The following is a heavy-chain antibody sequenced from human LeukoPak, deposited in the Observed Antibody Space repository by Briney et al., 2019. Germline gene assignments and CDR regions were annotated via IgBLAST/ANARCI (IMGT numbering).Heavy chain of an antibody. D-gene: IGHD7-27*01. Sequence: SQTLSLTCTVSGGSISSGDYYWSWIRQPPGKGLEWVGYIYYSGSTYYNPFLKSRVTISVDTSKSQFSLKLSSVTAADTAVYYCARRELGNAFDIWGQGTMVTVSS. CDR2: IYYSGST. V-gene: IGHV4-30-4*01. CDR1: GGSISSGDYY. J-gene: IGHJ3*02. CDR3: ARRELGNAFDI.